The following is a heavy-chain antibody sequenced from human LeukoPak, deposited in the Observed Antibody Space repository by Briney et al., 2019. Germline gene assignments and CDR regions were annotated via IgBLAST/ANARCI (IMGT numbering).Heavy chain of an antibody. Sequence: ASVKVSCKVSGYTLTELSMHWVRQAPGKGLEWMGGFDPEDGETIYAQKFQGRVTMTEDTSTDTAYMELSSLRSEDTAVYYCATGPWGYYDSSAGRRGFDYWGQGTLVTVSS. J-gene: IGHJ4*02. CDR2: FDPEDGET. V-gene: IGHV1-24*01. D-gene: IGHD3-22*01. CDR1: GYTLTELS. CDR3: ATGPWGYYDSSAGRRGFDY.